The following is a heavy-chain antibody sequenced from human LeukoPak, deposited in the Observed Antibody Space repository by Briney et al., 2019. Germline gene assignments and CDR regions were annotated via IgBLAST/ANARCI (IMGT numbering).Heavy chain of an antibody. Sequence: SGGSLRLSCAASGFTFSSSWMSWVRQAPGKGLEWVANIKQDGSEKYYVDSVKGRFTISRDNAKNSLYLQMNSLRAEDTAVYYCARDTYYYDSSGYGVIPQGFDYWGQGTLVTVSS. J-gene: IGHJ4*02. CDR1: GFTFSSSW. D-gene: IGHD3-22*01. V-gene: IGHV3-7*01. CDR3: ARDTYYYDSSGYGVIPQGFDY. CDR2: IKQDGSEK.